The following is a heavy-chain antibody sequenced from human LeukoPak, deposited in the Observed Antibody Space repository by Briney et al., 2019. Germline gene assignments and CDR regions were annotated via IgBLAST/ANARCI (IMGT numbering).Heavy chain of an antibody. V-gene: IGHV1-18*01. CDR3: ASSAIAAADAFDI. CDR1: GYTFTSYG. Sequence: ASVKVSCKASGYTFTSYGISWVRQAPGQGLEWMGWISAYNGNTNYAQKLQGRVTMTTDTSTSTAYTELRSLRSDDTAVYYCASSAIAAADAFDIWGQGTMVTVSS. CDR2: ISAYNGNT. J-gene: IGHJ3*02. D-gene: IGHD6-13*01.